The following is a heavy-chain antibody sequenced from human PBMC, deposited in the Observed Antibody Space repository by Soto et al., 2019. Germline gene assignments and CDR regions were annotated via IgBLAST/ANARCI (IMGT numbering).Heavy chain of an antibody. CDR2: INPNSGGT. V-gene: IGHV1-2*04. CDR3: ARAAGIAYCGGDCSIYAFDI. D-gene: IGHD2-21*02. J-gene: IGHJ3*02. Sequence: GASVKVSCKASGYTFTGYYMHWVRQAPGQGLEWMGWINPNSGGTNYAQKFQGWVTMTRDTSISTAYMELSRLRSDDTAVYYCARAAGIAYCGGDCSIYAFDIWGQGTMVTVSS. CDR1: GYTFTGYY.